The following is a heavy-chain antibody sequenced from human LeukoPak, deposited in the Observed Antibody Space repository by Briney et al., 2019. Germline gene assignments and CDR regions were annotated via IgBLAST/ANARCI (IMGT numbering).Heavy chain of an antibody. CDR2: INPNSGGT. Sequence: ASVKVSCKASGYTFTGYYMHWVRQAPGQGLEWMGWINPNSGGTNYAQKFQGRVTMTRDTSISTAYMELSRLRSDDTAVYYCARDRGRGGLISAFDIWGQGTMVTVSS. D-gene: IGHD3-16*01. CDR3: ARDRGRGGLISAFDI. V-gene: IGHV1-2*02. J-gene: IGHJ3*02. CDR1: GYTFTGYY.